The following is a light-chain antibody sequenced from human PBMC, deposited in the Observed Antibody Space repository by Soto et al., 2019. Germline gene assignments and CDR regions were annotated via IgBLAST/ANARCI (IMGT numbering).Light chain of an antibody. CDR3: QQYNNWPIT. V-gene: IGKV3-15*01. Sequence: VMXQSPATLXXXPXERXXXSCRASHSVGSLLAWYQQKPGQAPRLLIYGASTRATAIPARFTGSGSGTEFTLTISSLQSEDFAVYYCQQYNNWPITFGPGTRLEI. CDR1: HSVGSL. CDR2: GAS. J-gene: IGKJ5*01.